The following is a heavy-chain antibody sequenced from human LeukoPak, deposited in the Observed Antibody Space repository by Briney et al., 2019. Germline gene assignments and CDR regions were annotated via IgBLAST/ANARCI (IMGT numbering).Heavy chain of an antibody. CDR3: AREGGYCSSTSCPNWFDP. J-gene: IGHJ5*02. D-gene: IGHD2-2*01. Sequence: GGSLRLSCAASGFTFRHYLMSWIRQAPGKGLEWISYIDAGGETVYYADSVKGRFTSSRDNAKNSLYLQMTSLRPEDTAVYYCAREGGYCSSTSCPNWFDPWGQGTLVTVSS. CDR2: IDAGGETV. V-gene: IGHV3-11*01. CDR1: GFTFRHYL.